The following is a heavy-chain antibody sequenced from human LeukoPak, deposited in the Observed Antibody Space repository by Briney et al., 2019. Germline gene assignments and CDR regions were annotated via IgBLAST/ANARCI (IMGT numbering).Heavy chain of an antibody. CDR2: IWYDGSNK. V-gene: IGHV3-33*01. CDR1: GFTFSSYG. CDR3: ARDPTDILTGYQGYFDY. D-gene: IGHD3-9*01. Sequence: GRSLRLSCAASGFTFSSYGMHWVRQAPGKGLEWVAVIWYDGSNKYYADSVKGRFTISRDNSKNTLYLQMNSLRAEDTAVYYCARDPTDILTGYQGYFDYWGQGTLVTVSS. J-gene: IGHJ4*02.